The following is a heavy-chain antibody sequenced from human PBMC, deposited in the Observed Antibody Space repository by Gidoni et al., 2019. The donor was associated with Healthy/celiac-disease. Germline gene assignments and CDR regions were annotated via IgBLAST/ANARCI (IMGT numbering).Heavy chain of an antibody. D-gene: IGHD2-2*01. CDR3: ASSCSSTSCHPV. CDR2: ISISSSYI. V-gene: IGHV3-21*01. J-gene: IGHJ4*02. Sequence: EVQLVESGGGLVKPGGSLGLSCAASGVTFSSYSMHWVRQAPGKGLGWVSSISISSSYIYYADSVKGRFPISRDNAKNSLYLQMNRLRAEDTAVYYCASSCSSTSCHPVWGQGTLVTVSS. CDR1: GVTFSSYS.